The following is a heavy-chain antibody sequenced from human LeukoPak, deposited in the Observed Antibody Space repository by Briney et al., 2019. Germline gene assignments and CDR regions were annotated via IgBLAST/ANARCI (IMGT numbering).Heavy chain of an antibody. D-gene: IGHD3-22*01. Sequence: APVKVSCTASGYTFTSYGISWVRQAPGQGLEWMGWISAYNGNTNYAQKLQGRVTMTTDTSTSTAYMELRSLRSDDTAVYYCARTDYYDSSGYRQILYYYYYMDVWGKGTTVTISS. J-gene: IGHJ6*03. CDR2: ISAYNGNT. CDR1: GYTFTSYG. CDR3: ARTDYYDSSGYRQILYYYYYMDV. V-gene: IGHV1-18*01.